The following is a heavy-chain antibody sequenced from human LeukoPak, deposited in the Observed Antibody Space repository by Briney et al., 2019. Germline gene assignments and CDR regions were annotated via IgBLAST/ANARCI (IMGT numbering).Heavy chain of an antibody. V-gene: IGHV3-33*08. CDR1: GFTFSSYA. CDR3: ARDWWGGSVPFKLDIVVVPAAISYWFDP. D-gene: IGHD2-2*01. CDR2: IWYDGSNK. J-gene: IGHJ5*02. Sequence: GGSLRLSCAASGFTFSSYAMHWVRQAPGKGLEWVAVIWYDGSNKYYADSVKGRFTISRDNSKNTLYLQMNSLRAEDTAVYYCARDWWGGSVPFKLDIVVVPAAISYWFDPWGQGTLVTVSS.